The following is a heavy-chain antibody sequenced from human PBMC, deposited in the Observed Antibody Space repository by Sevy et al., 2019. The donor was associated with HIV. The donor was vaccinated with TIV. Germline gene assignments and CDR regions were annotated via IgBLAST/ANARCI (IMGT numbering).Heavy chain of an antibody. J-gene: IGHJ5*02. D-gene: IGHD3-10*01. CDR3: ARDRNRYYYGSRWFDP. CDR2: IYYSGST. V-gene: IGHV4-31*03. Sequence: SETLSLTCTVSGGSISSGGYYWSWIRQHPGKGLEWIGYIYYSGSTYYNPSLKSRVTISVDTSKNQFSLKLGSVTAADTAVYYCARDRNRYYYGSRWFDPWGQGTLVTVSS. CDR1: GGSISSGGYY.